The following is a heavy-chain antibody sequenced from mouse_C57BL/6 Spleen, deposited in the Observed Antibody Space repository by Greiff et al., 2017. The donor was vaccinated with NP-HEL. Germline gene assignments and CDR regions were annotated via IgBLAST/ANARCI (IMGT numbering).Heavy chain of an antibody. CDR1: GFTFSDFY. D-gene: IGHD1-1*01. CDR2: SRNKANDYTS. J-gene: IGHJ4*01. Sequence: EVQVVESGGGLVQSGRSLRLSCATSGFTFSDFYMEWVRQAPGKGLEWIAASRNKANDYTSEYSASVKGRFIVTRDTSQSILYLQMNALRAEDTAIYYCARDASLYYGSSYYAMDYWGQGTSVTVSS. V-gene: IGHV7-1*01. CDR3: ARDASLYYGSSYYAMDY.